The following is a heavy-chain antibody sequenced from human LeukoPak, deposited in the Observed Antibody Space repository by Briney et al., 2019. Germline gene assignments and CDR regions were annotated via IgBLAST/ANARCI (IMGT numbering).Heavy chain of an antibody. J-gene: IGHJ4*02. D-gene: IGHD4-17*01. CDR1: GFTVSSNY. V-gene: IGHV3-53*01. CDR3: ARSMTTVATSLYY. Sequence: GGSLRLSCAASGFTVSSNYMSWVRQAPGKGLEWVSVIYTDGSTFYADSVKGRFTISRDNSKSTLYLQMNSLRAEDTAVYYCARSMTTVATSLYYWGQGTLVTVSS. CDR2: IYTDGST.